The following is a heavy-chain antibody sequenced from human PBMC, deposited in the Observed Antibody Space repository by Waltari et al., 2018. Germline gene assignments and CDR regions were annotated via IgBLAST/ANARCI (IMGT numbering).Heavy chain of an antibody. CDR3: ARDRGRGLYLDS. CDR2: VHGSGRA. V-gene: IGHV4-4*02. J-gene: IGHJ4*02. D-gene: IGHD2-15*01. Sequence: QLQESGPGLVKTSGTLSLTCAVAGDSMSSSYWWSWVRQPPGKGLEWMGQVHGSGRANYNPSFASRLTVSLDTPNNQFSLRVTSATAADTAIYYCARDRGRGLYLDSWGPGTLVAVSP. CDR1: GDSMSSSYW.